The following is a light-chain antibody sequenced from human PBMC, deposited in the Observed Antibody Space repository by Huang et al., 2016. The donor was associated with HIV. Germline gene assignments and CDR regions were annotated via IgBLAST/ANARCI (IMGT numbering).Light chain of an antibody. V-gene: IGKV3-15*01. CDR1: QSVRDK. J-gene: IGKJ4*01. Sequence: EIVMTQSPDTLSVSPRERATLSCRASQSVRDKLAWYQQKPGQAPRLLLHATSTRAAGVPARFSGSGSGTEFTLTISSLQSEDCGVYYCQQYESWPPLTFGGGTKVEIK. CDR3: QQYESWPPLT. CDR2: ATS.